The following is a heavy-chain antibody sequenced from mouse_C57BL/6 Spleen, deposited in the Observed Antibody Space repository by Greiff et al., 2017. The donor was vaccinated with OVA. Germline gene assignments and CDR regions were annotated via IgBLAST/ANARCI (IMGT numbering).Heavy chain of an antibody. J-gene: IGHJ4*01. CDR3: AGDRALDY. V-gene: IGHV1-50*01. D-gene: IGHD3-3*01. Sequence: QVQLQQSGAELVKPGASVKLSCKASGYTFTSYWMHWVKQRPGQGLEWIGAIDPSDSNTNYNHKFKGKATLTVDTSSSTAYMQLSSLTSEDSADDYCAGDRALDYWGQGTSVTVSS. CDR1: GYTFTSYW. CDR2: IDPSDSNT.